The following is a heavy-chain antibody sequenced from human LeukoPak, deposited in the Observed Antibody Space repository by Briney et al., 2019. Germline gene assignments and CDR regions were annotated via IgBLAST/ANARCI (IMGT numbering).Heavy chain of an antibody. J-gene: IGHJ4*02. D-gene: IGHD6-19*01. Sequence: GGSLRLSCAGSGITLSTYWMSWIRQAPGKGLEWVGNIKQDGSEKYFVDSLRGRFTISRDNAKNSLFLQMNSLRAEDTAVYYCAKAGQWLVKINYYFDYWGQGTLVTVSS. CDR3: AKAGQWLVKINYYFDY. CDR2: IKQDGSEK. V-gene: IGHV3-7*05. CDR1: GITLSTYW.